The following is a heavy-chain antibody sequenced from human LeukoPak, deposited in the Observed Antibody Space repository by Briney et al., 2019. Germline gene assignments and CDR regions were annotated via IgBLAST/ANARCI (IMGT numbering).Heavy chain of an antibody. Sequence: HPGGSLRLSCAASGFTFSSYAMHWVRQTPGKGLEYFSAISTNGGGTYYANSVKGRFTISRDNSKNTLYLQMGSLRAEDMAVYFCARYCNGVTCYSGYDYWGQGTLVTVSS. CDR3: ARYCNGVTCYSGYDY. D-gene: IGHD2-15*01. J-gene: IGHJ4*02. CDR2: ISTNGGGT. V-gene: IGHV3-64*01. CDR1: GFTFSSYA.